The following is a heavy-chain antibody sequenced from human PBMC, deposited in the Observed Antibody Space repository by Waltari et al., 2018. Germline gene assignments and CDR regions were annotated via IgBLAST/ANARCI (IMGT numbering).Heavy chain of an antibody. V-gene: IGHV4-59*11. CDR1: GGSISSHY. CDR3: ARGSARRYSSVYYFDY. CDR2: SYYSGST. J-gene: IGHJ4*02. Sequence: QVQLQESGPGLVKPSETLSLTCTVSGGSISSHYWSWIRQPPGKGLEWIGYSYYSGSTNYNPSLTIRGTIPVDTSKNQFSLKLSFVTAADTAVYYCARGSARRYSSVYYFDYWGQGTLVTVSS. D-gene: IGHD6-25*01.